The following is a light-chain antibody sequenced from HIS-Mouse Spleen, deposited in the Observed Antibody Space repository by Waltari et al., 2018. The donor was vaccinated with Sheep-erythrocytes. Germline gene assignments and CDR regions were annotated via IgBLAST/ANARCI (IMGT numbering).Light chain of an antibody. CDR1: SSDAGGYNY. V-gene: IGLV2-11*01. J-gene: IGLJ1*01. CDR3: CSYAGSYNHV. CDR2: EVS. Sequence: QSALTQPRSVSGSPGQSVTISCTGTSSDAGGYNYVSWYQQHPGKAPKLMIYEVSKRPSGVPDRFSGSKSGNTASLTISGLQAEDEADYYCCSYAGSYNHVFATGTKVTVL.